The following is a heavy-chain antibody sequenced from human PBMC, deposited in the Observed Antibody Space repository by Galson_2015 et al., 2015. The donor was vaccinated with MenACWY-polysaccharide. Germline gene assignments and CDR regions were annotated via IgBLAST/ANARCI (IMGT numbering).Heavy chain of an antibody. CDR2: IKSDGSST. J-gene: IGHJ4*02. Sequence: PLRLSCAASGFTFSTYWMHWVRQAPGKGLVWVSRIKSDGSSTSYADSVKGRFTISRDNAKNTLYLQMNSLRAEDTAVYYCARGYSGYDWGQGTLVTVSS. CDR1: GFTFSTYW. CDR3: ARGYSGYD. D-gene: IGHD5-12*01. V-gene: IGHV3-74*01.